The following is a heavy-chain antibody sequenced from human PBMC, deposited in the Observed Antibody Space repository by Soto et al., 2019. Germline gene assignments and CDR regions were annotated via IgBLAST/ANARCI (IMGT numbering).Heavy chain of an antibody. CDR1: VFTFTRYS. J-gene: IGHJ4*02. CDR2: ISSTTNYI. Sequence: GGSLRLSCASSVFTFTRYSMNWVRQAPGKGLEWVSSISSTTNYIYYGDSMKGRFTISRDNAKNSLYLEMNSLRAEDTAVYYCARESEDLTSNFDYWGQGTLVTVSS. CDR3: ARESEDLTSNFDY. V-gene: IGHV3-21*06.